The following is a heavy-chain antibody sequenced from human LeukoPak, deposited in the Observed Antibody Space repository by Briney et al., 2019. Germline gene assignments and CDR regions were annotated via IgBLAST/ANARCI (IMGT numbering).Heavy chain of an antibody. CDR3: AKAWPTRVYDP. V-gene: IGHV3-21*04. CDR2: ISSSSSYI. Sequence: NPGGSPRLSCAASGFTFSSYSMNWVRQAPGKGLEWVSSISSSSSYIYYADSVKGRFTISRDKSKNTLYLQMNGLRGEDTAVYYCAKAWPTRVYDPWGQGTLVTVSS. D-gene: IGHD6-13*01. J-gene: IGHJ5*02. CDR1: GFTFSSYS.